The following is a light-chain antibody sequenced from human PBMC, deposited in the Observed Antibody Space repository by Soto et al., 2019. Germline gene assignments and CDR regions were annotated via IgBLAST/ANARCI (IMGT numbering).Light chain of an antibody. Sequence: QSALTQPASVSGSPGQSITISCTGTSSDVGAYNFVSWYQQHPGKVPKLMIFDVSSRPSWVSARFSGSKSGNTASLTISGLXXXXXXDYYCSSYTSSSTHVFGSGTKLTVX. CDR2: DVS. V-gene: IGLV2-14*03. CDR1: SSDVGAYNF. CDR3: SSYTSSSTHV. J-gene: IGLJ1*01.